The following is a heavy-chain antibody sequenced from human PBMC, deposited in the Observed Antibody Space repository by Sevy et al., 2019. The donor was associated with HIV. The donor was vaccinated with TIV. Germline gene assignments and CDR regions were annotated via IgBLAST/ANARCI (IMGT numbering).Heavy chain of an antibody. Sequence: GGSLRLSCAASEFTFSSYWMSWVRQAPGKGLEWVANIKQDGREKYYVDSVKGRFTISSDNAKNSLYLQMNSLRAEDTAVYYCARSGGSYDYGMDVWGQGTTVTVSS. V-gene: IGHV3-7*01. J-gene: IGHJ6*02. CDR1: EFTFSSYW. CDR2: IKQDGREK. CDR3: ARSGGSYDYGMDV. D-gene: IGHD1-26*01.